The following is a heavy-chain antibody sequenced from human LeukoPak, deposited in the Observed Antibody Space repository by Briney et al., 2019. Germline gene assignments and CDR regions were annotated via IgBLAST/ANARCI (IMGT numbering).Heavy chain of an antibody. V-gene: IGHV3-21*01. J-gene: IGHJ4*02. CDR1: GFTFSSYT. Sequence: GGSLRLSCAASGFTFSSYTMNWVRQAPGKGLEWVSSISSSRSYIYNADSVEGRFTISRDNAKNSLYLQMNSLRAEDTAVYYCARDHCSSTSCFPSGTNYFDSWGQGTPVTVSS. CDR2: ISSSRSYI. CDR3: ARDHCSSTSCFPSGTNYFDS. D-gene: IGHD2-2*01.